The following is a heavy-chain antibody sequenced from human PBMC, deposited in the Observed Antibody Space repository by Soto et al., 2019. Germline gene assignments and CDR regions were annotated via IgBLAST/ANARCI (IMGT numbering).Heavy chain of an antibody. V-gene: IGHV4-30-2*01. CDR3: ARESLVWGRAFDY. CDR1: GSSISSGGYS. J-gene: IGHJ4*02. Sequence: QLQLQESGSGLVKPSQTLSLTCAVSGSSISSGGYSWSWIRQPPGKGLEWIGYIYHSGSTYYNPSLKSRVTISVDRSKNQFSLKLSSVIAADTAVYYCARESLVWGRAFDYWGQGTLVTVSS. CDR2: IYHSGST. D-gene: IGHD3-16*01.